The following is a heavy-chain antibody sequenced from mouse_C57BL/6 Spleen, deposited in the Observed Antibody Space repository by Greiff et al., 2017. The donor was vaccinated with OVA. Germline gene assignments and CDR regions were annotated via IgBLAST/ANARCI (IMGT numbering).Heavy chain of an antibody. CDR1: GYTFTSYW. CDR3: ARESGSSDYYAMDY. V-gene: IGHV1-64*01. Sequence: QVQLQQPGAELVKPGASVKLSCKASGYTFTSYWMHWVKQRPGQGLEWIGMIHPNSGSNNYNEKFKSKATLTVDKSSSTAYMQLSSLTSEDSAVYYCARESGSSDYYAMDYWGQGTSVTVSS. D-gene: IGHD1-1*01. CDR2: IHPNSGSN. J-gene: IGHJ4*01.